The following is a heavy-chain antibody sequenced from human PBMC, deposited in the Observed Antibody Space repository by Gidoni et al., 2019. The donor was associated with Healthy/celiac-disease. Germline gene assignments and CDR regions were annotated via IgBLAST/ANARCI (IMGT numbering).Heavy chain of an antibody. Sequence: EVQLVESGGGLVKPGGSLRLSCAASGFTFSNAWMSWVRQAPGKGLEWVGRIKSKTDGGTTDYAAPVKGRFTISRDDSKNTLYLQMNSLKTEDTAVYYCTTDWWTKTAGVYAFDIWGQGTMVTVSS. CDR2: IKSKTDGGTT. J-gene: IGHJ3*02. CDR3: TTDWWTKTAGVYAFDI. CDR1: GFTFSNAW. V-gene: IGHV3-15*01. D-gene: IGHD2-15*01.